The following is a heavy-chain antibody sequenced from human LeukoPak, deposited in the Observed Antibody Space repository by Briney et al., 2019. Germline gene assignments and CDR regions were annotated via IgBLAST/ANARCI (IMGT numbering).Heavy chain of an antibody. V-gene: IGHV3-9*01. D-gene: IGHD1-26*01. CDR3: ARGGASGSYSDY. Sequence: PGGSLRLSCAASGFTFDDYAMHWVRQAPGKGLEWVSGISWNSGSIGYADSVKGRFTISRDNAKNSLYLQMNSLRAEDTAVYYCARGGASGSYSDYWGQGTLVTVSS. J-gene: IGHJ4*02. CDR2: ISWNSGSI. CDR1: GFTFDDYA.